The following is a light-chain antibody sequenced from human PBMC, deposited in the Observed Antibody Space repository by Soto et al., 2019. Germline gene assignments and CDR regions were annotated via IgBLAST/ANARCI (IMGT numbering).Light chain of an antibody. CDR2: VDSDGSH. Sequence: QLVVTQSPSASASLGASVRLTCTLSSGHSSYAIAWHQQQPEKGPRYLMKVDSDGSHIKGDGTPDRFSGSSSGAERYLTISSLQSEDEADYYCQTWGTGTWVFGGGTKLTVL. CDR1: SGHSSYA. J-gene: IGLJ3*02. CDR3: QTWGTGTWV. V-gene: IGLV4-69*01.